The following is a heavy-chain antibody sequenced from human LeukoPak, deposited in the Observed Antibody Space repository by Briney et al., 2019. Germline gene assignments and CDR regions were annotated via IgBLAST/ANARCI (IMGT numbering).Heavy chain of an antibody. J-gene: IGHJ4*02. D-gene: IGHD3-22*01. Sequence: GGSLRISCAAFGFTFSSYAMSWVRQAPGKGLEWVSAITGSGGSTYYEDSVKGRFTISRDNSKNTLYLQMNSLRAEDTAVYHCAISRDSSGYYYSWGQGTLVTVSS. V-gene: IGHV3-23*01. CDR2: ITGSGGST. CDR1: GFTFSSYA. CDR3: AISRDSSGYYYS.